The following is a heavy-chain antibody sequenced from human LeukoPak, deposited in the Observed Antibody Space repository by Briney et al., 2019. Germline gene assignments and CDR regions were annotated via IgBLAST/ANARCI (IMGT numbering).Heavy chain of an antibody. CDR3: ARDRQLKIQSGSFTPLGY. V-gene: IGHV1-18*01. Sequence: ASVKVSCKASGYIFNSYGISWVRQAPGQGLEWMGWISVYNGNTNYAQKFQGRVTMTTDTSTGTAYMDLGTLRSDDTAVYYCARDRQLKIQSGSFTPLGYWGQGTLVTVSS. J-gene: IGHJ4*02. CDR2: ISVYNGNT. D-gene: IGHD1-26*01. CDR1: GYIFNSYG.